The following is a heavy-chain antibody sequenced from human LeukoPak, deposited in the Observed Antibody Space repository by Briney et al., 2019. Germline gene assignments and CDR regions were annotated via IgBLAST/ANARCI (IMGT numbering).Heavy chain of an antibody. D-gene: IGHD5-12*01. J-gene: IGHJ5*02. Sequence: PSETLSLTCTVSGGSISSYYWSWIRQPPGKGLEWIGYIYYSGSTNYNPSLKSRVTISVDTSKNQFSLKLSSVTAADTAVYYCARDRYSGYDSIGFDPWGQGTLVTVSS. CDR1: GGSISSYY. CDR3: ARDRYSGYDSIGFDP. CDR2: IYYSGST. V-gene: IGHV4-59*01.